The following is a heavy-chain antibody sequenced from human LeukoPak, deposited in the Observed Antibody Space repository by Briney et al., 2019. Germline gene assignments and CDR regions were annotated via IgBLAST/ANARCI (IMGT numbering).Heavy chain of an antibody. CDR3: AKGYTDFDY. CDR2: ISYDGSNK. D-gene: IGHD3-16*02. V-gene: IGHV3-30*18. J-gene: IGHJ4*02. Sequence: PGGSLRLSCAASGFTFNNYGMHWVRQAPGKGLEWVAVISYDGSNKYYADSVKGRFTVSRDNSKSTLYLQMNSLRAEDTAVYYCAKGYTDFDYWGQGTLVTVSS. CDR1: GFTFNNYG.